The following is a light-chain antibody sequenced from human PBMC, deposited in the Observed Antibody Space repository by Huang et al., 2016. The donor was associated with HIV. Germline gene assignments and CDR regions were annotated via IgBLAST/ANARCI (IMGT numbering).Light chain of an antibody. Sequence: DIVMTQSPLSLPVTPGEPASISCRSSQSLLQSNGYNYLDWYLQNPGQSPQLLIYLGSNRASGVPDRFSGSGSGTDFTLKISRVEAEDVGVYYCMQALQTPPYTFGQGTKLEIK. CDR3: MQALQTPPYT. J-gene: IGKJ2*01. CDR1: QSLLQSNGYNY. CDR2: LGS. V-gene: IGKV2-28*01.